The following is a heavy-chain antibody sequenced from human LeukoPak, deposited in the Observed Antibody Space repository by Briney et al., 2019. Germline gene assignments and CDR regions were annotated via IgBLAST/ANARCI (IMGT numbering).Heavy chain of an antibody. CDR3: ARALWFGELFRDY. CDR1: GGSISSGGYY. J-gene: IGHJ4*02. V-gene: IGHV4-31*03. Sequence: SETLSLTCTVSGGSISSGGYYWSWIRQHPGKGLEWIGYIYYSGSTYYNPSLKSRVTISVDTSKNQFSLKLSSVTAADMAVYYCARALWFGELFRDYWGQGTLVTVSS. D-gene: IGHD3-10*01. CDR2: IYYSGST.